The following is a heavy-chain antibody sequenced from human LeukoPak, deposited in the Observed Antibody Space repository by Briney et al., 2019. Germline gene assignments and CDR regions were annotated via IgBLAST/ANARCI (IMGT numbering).Heavy chain of an antibody. J-gene: IGHJ4*02. V-gene: IGHV3-23*01. CDR3: ATTRSIVVVVAAMNY. CDR1: GFTFSSYA. CDR2: ISGSGGST. Sequence: GGSLRLSCAASGFTFSSYAMSWVRQAPGKGLEWVSAISGSGGSTYYADSVKGRFTISRDNSKNTLYLQMNSLRAEDTAVYYCATTRSIVVVVAAMNYWGQGTLVTVSS. D-gene: IGHD2-15*01.